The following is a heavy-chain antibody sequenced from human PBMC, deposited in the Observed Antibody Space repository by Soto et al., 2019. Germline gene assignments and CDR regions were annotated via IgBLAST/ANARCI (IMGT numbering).Heavy chain of an antibody. CDR1: GGSFSGYY. Sequence: SSETLSLTCAVYGGSFSGYYWSWIRQPPGKGLEWIGEINHSGSTNYNPSLKSRVTIPVDTSKNQFSLKLSSVTAADTAVYYCANLAGQLYYYYGMDVWGQGTTVTVSS. V-gene: IGHV4-34*01. J-gene: IGHJ6*02. CDR3: ANLAGQLYYYYGMDV. CDR2: INHSGST. D-gene: IGHD6-13*01.